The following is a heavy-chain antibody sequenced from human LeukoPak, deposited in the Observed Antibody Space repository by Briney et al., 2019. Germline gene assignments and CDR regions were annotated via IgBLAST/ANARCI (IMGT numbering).Heavy chain of an antibody. CDR3: AGDLRLGELSLSLFDY. D-gene: IGHD3-16*02. Sequence: PGRSLRLSCAASGFTFSSYAMHWVRQAPGKGPEWVAVISYDGSNKYYADSVKGRFTISRDNSKNTLYLQMNSLRAEDTAAYYCAGDLRLGELSLSLFDYWGQGGLVTVSS. CDR1: GFTFSSYA. V-gene: IGHV3-30*01. CDR2: ISYDGSNK. J-gene: IGHJ4*02.